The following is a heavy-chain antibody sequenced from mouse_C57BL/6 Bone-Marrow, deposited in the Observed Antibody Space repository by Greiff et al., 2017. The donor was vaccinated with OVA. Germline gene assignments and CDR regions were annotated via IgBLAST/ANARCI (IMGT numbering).Heavy chain of an antibody. D-gene: IGHD2-2*01. V-gene: IGHV1-42*01. CDR2: INPSTGGT. J-gene: IGHJ2*01. CDR1: GYSFTGYY. CDR3: ARFYYGYLYYFDY. Sequence: EVQLQQSGPELVKPGASVKISCKASGYSFTGYYMNWVKQSPEKSLEWIGEINPSTGGTTYNQKFKAKATLTVDKSSSTAYMQLKSLTSEDSAVYYCARFYYGYLYYFDYWGQGTTLTVSS.